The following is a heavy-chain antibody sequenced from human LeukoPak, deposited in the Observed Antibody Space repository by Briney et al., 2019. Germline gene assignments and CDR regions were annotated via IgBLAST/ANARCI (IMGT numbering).Heavy chain of an antibody. D-gene: IGHD6-6*01. CDR3: ARAGIVARRGGVFDY. V-gene: IGHV4-39*07. CDR2: INHSGST. CDR1: GGSISSSSYY. J-gene: IGHJ4*02. Sequence: SETLSLTCTVSGGSISSSSYYWGWIRQPPGKGLEWIGEINHSGSTNYNPSLKSRVTISVDTSKNQFSLKLSSVTAADTAVYYCARAGIVARRGGVFDYWGQGTLVTVPS.